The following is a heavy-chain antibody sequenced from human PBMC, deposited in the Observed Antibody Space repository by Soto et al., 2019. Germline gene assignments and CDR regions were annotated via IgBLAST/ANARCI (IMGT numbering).Heavy chain of an antibody. V-gene: IGHV1-69*12. CDR3: AKLLTPGIAAAGTPLNFDY. CDR2: IIPIFGTA. D-gene: IGHD6-13*01. Sequence: VQLVQSGAEVKKPGSSVKVSCKASGGTFSSYAISWVRQAPGQGLEWMGGIIPIFGTANYAQKFQGRVTITADESTSTAYMELSSLRSEDTAVYYCAKLLTPGIAAAGTPLNFDYWDQGTLVTVSS. CDR1: GGTFSSYA. J-gene: IGHJ4*02.